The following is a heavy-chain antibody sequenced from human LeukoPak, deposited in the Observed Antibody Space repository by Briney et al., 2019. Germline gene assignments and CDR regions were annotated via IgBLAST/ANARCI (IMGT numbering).Heavy chain of an antibody. V-gene: IGHV3-7*01. CDR2: KDPDGSET. J-gene: IGHJ4*02. D-gene: IGHD1-20*01. Sequence: GGSLRLSCAASGFTFNNYWMSWVPQAPGKGLERVANKDPDGSETQYVDSVKGRFTTSRDNAKNSRFLQMNGLRAEDTAIYYCARIWYFGDNNWRYFDYWGQGTLVTVSS. CDR3: ARIWYFGDNNWRYFDY. CDR1: GFTFNNYW.